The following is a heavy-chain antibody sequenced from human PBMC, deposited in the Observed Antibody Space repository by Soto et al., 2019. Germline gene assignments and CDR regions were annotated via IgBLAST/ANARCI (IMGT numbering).Heavy chain of an antibody. CDR1: GFTFSSYA. V-gene: IGHV3-30-3*01. CDR2: ISYDGSNK. D-gene: IGHD3-22*01. CDR3: ARDAYKIFFDSSGYTGPFDY. Sequence: PGGSLRLSCAASGFTFSSYAMHWVRQAPGKGLEWVAVISYDGSNKYYADSVKGRFTISRDNSKNTLYLQMNSLRAEDTAVYYCARDAYKIFFDSSGYTGPFDYWGQGTLVTVSS. J-gene: IGHJ4*02.